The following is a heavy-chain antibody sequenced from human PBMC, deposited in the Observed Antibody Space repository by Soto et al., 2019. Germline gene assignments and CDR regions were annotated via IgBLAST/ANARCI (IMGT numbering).Heavy chain of an antibody. Sequence: RLSCAASGFTFSSYSMNGVRQAPGRGLEWVSSISSSSSYIYYADSVKGRFTISRDNAKNSLYLQMNSLRAEDTAVYYCAREVLGYCSGGSCRYYSGMDVWGQGTTVTVSS. CDR3: AREVLGYCSGGSCRYYSGMDV. CDR1: GFTFSSYS. D-gene: IGHD2-15*01. J-gene: IGHJ6*02. CDR2: ISSSSSYI. V-gene: IGHV3-21*01.